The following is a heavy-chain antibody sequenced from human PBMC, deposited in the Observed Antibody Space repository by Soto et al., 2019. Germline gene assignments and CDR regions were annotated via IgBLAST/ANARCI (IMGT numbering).Heavy chain of an antibody. Sequence: PGGSLRLSCAASGFTVSSNYMHWVRQAPGKGLEWVAVIWYDGSNKYYADSVKGRFTISRDNSKNTLYLQMNSLRAEDTAVYYCAREVPSVVGLGELSLVDYWGQGTLVTVSS. CDR2: IWYDGSNK. V-gene: IGHV3-33*08. J-gene: IGHJ4*02. CDR3: AREVPSVVGLGELSLVDY. D-gene: IGHD3-16*02. CDR1: GFTVSSNY.